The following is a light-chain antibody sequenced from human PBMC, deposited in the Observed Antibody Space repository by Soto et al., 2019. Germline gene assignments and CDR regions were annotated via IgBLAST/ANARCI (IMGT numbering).Light chain of an antibody. Sequence: QSVLTQPPSLSGAPGQRVTSSCTGSSSNIGAGYDVHWYQQLPGTAPKLLIYGNSNRPSGVPDRFSGSKSGTSASLAITGLQAEDEADYYCQSYDSSLRGSYVFGTGTKITVL. CDR1: SSNIGAGYD. V-gene: IGLV1-40*01. CDR3: QSYDSSLRGSYV. CDR2: GNS. J-gene: IGLJ1*01.